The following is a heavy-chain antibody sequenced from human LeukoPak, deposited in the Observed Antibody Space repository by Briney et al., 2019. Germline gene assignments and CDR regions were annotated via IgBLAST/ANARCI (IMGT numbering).Heavy chain of an antibody. Sequence: PSETLSLTCTVSGGSISSNDYYWDWIRQPPGKELEWIGNIYYSGSTYYNPSLKSRVTISVDTSKNQFSLKLSSVTAADTAVYYCARLNGDYGSPRFDHWGQGTLVTVSS. CDR1: GGSISSNDYY. CDR2: IYYSGST. J-gene: IGHJ4*02. CDR3: ARLNGDYGSPRFDH. D-gene: IGHD4-17*01. V-gene: IGHV4-39*01.